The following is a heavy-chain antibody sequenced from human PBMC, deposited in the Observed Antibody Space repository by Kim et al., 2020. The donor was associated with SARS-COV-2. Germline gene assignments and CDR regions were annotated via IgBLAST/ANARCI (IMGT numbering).Heavy chain of an antibody. D-gene: IGHD1-26*01. J-gene: IGHJ3*01. CDR1: GFTFDGYA. CDR3: AKGSIVGAIGTVAMKDA. CDR2: ISWNSGSI. Sequence: GGSLRLSCAASGFTFDGYAMHWVRQAPGKGLEWVSGISWNSGSIGYADSVKGRFTISRDNAKNSLYLQMNSLRAEDTAVYYCAKGSIVGAIGTVAMKDA. V-gene: IGHV3-9*01.